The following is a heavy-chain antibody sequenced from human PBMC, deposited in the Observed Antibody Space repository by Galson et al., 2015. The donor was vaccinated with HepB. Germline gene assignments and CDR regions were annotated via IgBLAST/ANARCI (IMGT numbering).Heavy chain of an antibody. CDR3: ARSVGAIDS. CDR2: TYYRFKWYN. V-gene: IGHV6-1*01. J-gene: IGHJ4*02. Sequence: CAISGDSVSSNSAAWNWIRQSPSRGLEWLGRTYYRFKWYNVYAVSVKSRIAINPDTSKNQFSLQLSSVTPEDTAVYYCARSVGAIDSWGQGTLVTVSS. D-gene: IGHD1-26*01. CDR1: GDSVSSNSAA.